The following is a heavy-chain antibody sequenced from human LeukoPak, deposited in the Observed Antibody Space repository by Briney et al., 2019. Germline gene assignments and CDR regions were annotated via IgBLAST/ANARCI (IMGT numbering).Heavy chain of an antibody. D-gene: IGHD3-10*01. Sequence: ASVKVSCKASGYTFTSYDINWVRQATGQGLEWMGWMNPNSGNTGYAQKFQGRVTMIRNTSISTAYMELSSLRSEDTAVYYCAIRYGSGEKYYYYYYMDVWGKGTTVTVSS. J-gene: IGHJ6*03. CDR2: MNPNSGNT. CDR1: GYTFTSYD. V-gene: IGHV1-8*01. CDR3: AIRYGSGEKYYYYYYMDV.